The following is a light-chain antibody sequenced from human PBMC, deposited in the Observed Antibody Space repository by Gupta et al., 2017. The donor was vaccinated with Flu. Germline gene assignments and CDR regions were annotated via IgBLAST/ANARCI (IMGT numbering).Light chain of an antibody. V-gene: IGKV1-17*02. CDR1: HEISND. J-gene: IGKJ1*01. Sequence: DIHITQSPSSLFASMVDRFIITFRASHEISNDLGWYQQKPGKDPKRLIYGAFNLESGVPLRFSGSGSGTEFSLTITNLQPEDFANYYCRHHSSYPLTFGQGTKVEIK. CDR2: GAF. CDR3: RHHSSYPLT.